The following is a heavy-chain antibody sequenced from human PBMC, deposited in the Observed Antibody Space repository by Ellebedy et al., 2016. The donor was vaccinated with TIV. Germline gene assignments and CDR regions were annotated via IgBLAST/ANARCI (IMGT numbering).Heavy chain of an antibody. V-gene: IGHV3-7*01. CDR1: GFTVSSNY. J-gene: IGHJ4*02. D-gene: IGHD6-19*01. CDR3: ARDPGSGWYFDY. CDR2: INQDGSEK. Sequence: GESLKISCAASGFTVSSNYMSWVRQAPGKGLEWVANINQDGSEKYYVDSVKGRFTISRDNAKNSLYLQMSSLRAGDTAVYYCARDPGSGWYFDYWGQGTLVTVSS.